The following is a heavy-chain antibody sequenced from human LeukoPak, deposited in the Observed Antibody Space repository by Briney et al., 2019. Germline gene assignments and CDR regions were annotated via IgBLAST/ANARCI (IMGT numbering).Heavy chain of an antibody. CDR2: IIPILGIA. CDR3: ARVSDTAMVQYYFDY. V-gene: IGHV1-69*04. J-gene: IGHJ4*02. D-gene: IGHD5-18*01. CDR1: GGTFSSYA. Sequence: ASVQVSCKASGGTFSSYAISWVRQAPGQGLEWMGRIIPILGIANYAQKFQGRVTITADKSTSTAYMELSSLRSEDTAVYYCARVSDTAMVQYYFDYWGQGTLVTVSS.